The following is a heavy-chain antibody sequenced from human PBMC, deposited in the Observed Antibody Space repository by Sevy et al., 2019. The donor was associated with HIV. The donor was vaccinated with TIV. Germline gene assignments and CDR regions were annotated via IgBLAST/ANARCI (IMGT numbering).Heavy chain of an antibody. V-gene: IGHV3-30-3*01. CDR2: ISYDGNNR. Sequence: GGSLRLSCAASGFTFSGYAMHWVRQAPGKGLKWVAVISYDGNNRYYADSVKGRFTISRDNPKNTLYLQMNSLRPEDTAVYYCTRDAGYSIAWSPSDYWGQGTLVTVSS. D-gene: IGHD6-19*01. J-gene: IGHJ4*02. CDR1: GFTFSGYA. CDR3: TRDAGYSIAWSPSDY.